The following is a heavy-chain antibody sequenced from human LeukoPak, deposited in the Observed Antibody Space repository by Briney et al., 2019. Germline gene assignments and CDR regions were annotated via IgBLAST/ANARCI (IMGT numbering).Heavy chain of an antibody. D-gene: IGHD5-12*01. Sequence: VASVKVSCKASGYTFTNYAMHWVRQAPGQRLEWMGWINAGNGNTKYSQEFQGRVTITRNTSISTAYMELSSLRSEDTAVYYCARTHTKAVATLGYWGQGTLVTVSS. CDR3: ARTHTKAVATLGY. V-gene: IGHV1-3*03. CDR2: INAGNGNT. CDR1: GYTFTNYA. J-gene: IGHJ4*02.